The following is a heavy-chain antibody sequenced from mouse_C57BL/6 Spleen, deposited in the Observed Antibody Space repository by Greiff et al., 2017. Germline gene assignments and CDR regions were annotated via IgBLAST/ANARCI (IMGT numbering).Heavy chain of an antibody. Sequence: EVKLMESGGGLVKPGGSLKLSCAASGFTFSSYTMSWVRQTPETRLEWVATISGGGGNTYYPDSVKGRFTISRDNAKNTLYLQMSSLRSEDTALYYCARTYDYVDYWGQGTTLTVSS. D-gene: IGHD2-4*01. CDR3: ARTYDYVDY. V-gene: IGHV5-9*01. J-gene: IGHJ2*01. CDR2: ISGGGGNT. CDR1: GFTFSSYT.